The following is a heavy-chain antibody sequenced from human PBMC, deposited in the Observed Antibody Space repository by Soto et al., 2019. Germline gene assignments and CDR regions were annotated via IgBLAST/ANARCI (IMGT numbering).Heavy chain of an antibody. Sequence: QVQVVESGGGVVQPGRSLRLSCATSGLTFSVYTMHWVRQAPGKGLQWVALISYDGFNKHYAESVKGRFTISRDNSKNTLYLQINGLRAEDTAVYYCARDFSSNSRGYALDYWGRETLVTVSS. CDR1: GLTFSVYT. CDR2: ISYDGFNK. V-gene: IGHV3-30-3*01. J-gene: IGHJ4*01. CDR3: ARDFSSNSRGYALDY. D-gene: IGHD3-22*01.